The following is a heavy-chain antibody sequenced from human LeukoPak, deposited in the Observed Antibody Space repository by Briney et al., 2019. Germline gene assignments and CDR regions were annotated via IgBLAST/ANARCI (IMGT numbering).Heavy chain of an antibody. J-gene: IGHJ4*02. CDR3: VKKSSGGYSDY. CDR2: ISTYNGYS. V-gene: IGHV1-18*01. CDR1: GYTFPSSL. D-gene: IGHD6-19*01. Sequence: ASVKVSCKTPGYTFPSSLITWVRQAPGQGLGWLGWISTYNGYSKYAQNLQGRVTMTADTSTSTAYMERSSLRSDDTAVYYCVKKSSGGYSDYWGRRTIVTLSS.